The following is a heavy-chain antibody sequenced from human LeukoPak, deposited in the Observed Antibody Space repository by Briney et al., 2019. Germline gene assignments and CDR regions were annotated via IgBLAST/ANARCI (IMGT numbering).Heavy chain of an antibody. CDR3: AKSSLLEWLSRQSWFDP. CDR2: ISSSGGST. V-gene: IGHV3-23*01. CDR1: GFTFYNYG. J-gene: IGHJ5*02. D-gene: IGHD3-3*01. Sequence: GGSLRLSSAASGFTFYNYGMSWVRQAPGKGPDWVSSISSSGGSTYYADSVKGRFTISRDNTKNTLYLQMNSLRAEDTAVFYYAKSSLLEWLSRQSWFDPWGQGTLVTVSS.